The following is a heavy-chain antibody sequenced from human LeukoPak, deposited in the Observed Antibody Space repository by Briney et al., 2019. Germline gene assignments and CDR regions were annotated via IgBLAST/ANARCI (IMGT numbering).Heavy chain of an antibody. CDR2: IYYDGTNT. CDR3: ANGASGSYSPFQY. J-gene: IGHJ4*02. Sequence: GRSLRLSCVASGFSFRSSGMHWVRQAPGRGLEWVAFIYYDGTNTYYADSLKGRITISRDNSKNTLYLQLSSLRAEDTAVYHCANGASGSYSPFQYWGQGTLVTVSS. CDR1: GFSFRSSG. D-gene: IGHD3-10*01. V-gene: IGHV3-30*02.